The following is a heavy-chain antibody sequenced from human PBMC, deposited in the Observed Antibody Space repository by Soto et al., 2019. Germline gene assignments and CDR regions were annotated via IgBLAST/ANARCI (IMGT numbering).Heavy chain of an antibody. D-gene: IGHD3-3*01. CDR2: IDPSDSYT. J-gene: IGHJ6*02. CDR3: ARHPALDDFWSGYYYYYGMDV. Sequence: GESLKISCKGSVYSFTSYWISWVRQMPGKGLEWMGRIDPSDSYTNYSPSFQGHVTISADKSISTAYLQWSSLKASDTAMYYCARHPALDDFWSGYYYYYGMDVWGQGTTVTVSS. CDR1: VYSFTSYW. V-gene: IGHV5-10-1*01.